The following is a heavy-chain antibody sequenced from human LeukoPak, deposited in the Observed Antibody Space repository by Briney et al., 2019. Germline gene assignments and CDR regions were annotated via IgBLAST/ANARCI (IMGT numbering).Heavy chain of an antibody. J-gene: IGHJ4*02. CDR2: IIPIFGTA. V-gene: IGHV1-69*05. CDR1: GGTFSSYA. Sequence: ASVKVSCKASGGTFSSYAISWVRQAPGQGLEWMGGIIPIFGTANYAQQFQGRVTITTDESTSTTSMELSSLRSEDTAVYYCARVPYYYDSSGYIDYWGQGTLVTVSS. CDR3: ARVPYYYDSSGYIDY. D-gene: IGHD3-22*01.